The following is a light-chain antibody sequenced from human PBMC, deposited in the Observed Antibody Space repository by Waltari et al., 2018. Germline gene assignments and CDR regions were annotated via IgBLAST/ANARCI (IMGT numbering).Light chain of an antibody. CDR1: STDVGAYNF. V-gene: IGLV2-14*01. J-gene: IGLJ2*01. CDR3: SSYTSSGTLRV. Sequence: QSVLTQPASVSGSPEQSITISSTETSTDVGAYNFVPWYQQHPGKAPKLMIYDVTKRPSGVSNRFSGSKSGNTASLTISGLQAEDEADYYCSSYTSSGTLRVFGGGTKLTAL. CDR2: DVT.